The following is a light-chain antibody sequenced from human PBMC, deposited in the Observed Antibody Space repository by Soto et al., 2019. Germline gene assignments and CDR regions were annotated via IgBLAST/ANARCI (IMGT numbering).Light chain of an antibody. CDR2: DAS. CDR3: HQYNTWPLT. J-gene: IGKJ4*01. CDR1: RNIRGN. V-gene: IGKV3-15*01. Sequence: IVMRQFPATLSVSPGERATLFCRASRNIRGNLAWYQQKPGHPPTLLVSDASTRARNIPARFNGSGSGTEFTLAISSLQSEDFAVYYCHQYNTWPLTFGGGTKVDIK.